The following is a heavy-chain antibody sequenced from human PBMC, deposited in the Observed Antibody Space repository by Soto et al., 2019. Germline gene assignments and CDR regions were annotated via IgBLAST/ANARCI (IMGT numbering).Heavy chain of an antibody. CDR3: ARDLVSSSTLDY. V-gene: IGHV3-11*01. J-gene: IGHJ4*02. Sequence: GGSLRLSCAASGFTFSDYYMSWIRQASGKGLELVSYISSSGSTIYYADSVKGRFTISRDNAKNSLYLQMNSLRAEDTAVYYCARDLVSSSTLDYWGQGTLVTVSS. CDR1: GFTFSDYY. D-gene: IGHD6-6*01. CDR2: ISSSGSTI.